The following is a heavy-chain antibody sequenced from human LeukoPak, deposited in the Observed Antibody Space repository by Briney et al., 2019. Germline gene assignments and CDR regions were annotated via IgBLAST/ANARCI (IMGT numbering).Heavy chain of an antibody. V-gene: IGHV3-23*01. Sequence: GGSLRLSCAASGFTVSNYHINWVRQAPGWGLEWVAAIIHTGVDTYYADSVKGRFTLSRDNSKNMVHLQMNSLRADDTAVYYCVRDPLDSSGHGQGACWGQGALVTVSS. CDR1: GFTVSNYH. J-gene: IGHJ4*02. CDR2: IIHTGVDT. CDR3: VRDPLDSSGHGQGAC. D-gene: IGHD3-22*01.